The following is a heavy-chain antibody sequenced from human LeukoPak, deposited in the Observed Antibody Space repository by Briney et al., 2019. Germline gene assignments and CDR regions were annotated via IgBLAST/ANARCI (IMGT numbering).Heavy chain of an antibody. CDR1: GFTFSNYE. Sequence: PGGSLRLSCAASGFTFSNYEMNWVRQPPGKGLEWVSYISSSGSTIYYGDSVKGRFTVSRDNAKNSLYLQMNSPRAEDTAVYYCARDRGSYFDYWGQGTLVTVSS. J-gene: IGHJ4*02. CDR2: ISSSGSTI. D-gene: IGHD1-26*01. CDR3: ARDRGSYFDY. V-gene: IGHV3-48*03.